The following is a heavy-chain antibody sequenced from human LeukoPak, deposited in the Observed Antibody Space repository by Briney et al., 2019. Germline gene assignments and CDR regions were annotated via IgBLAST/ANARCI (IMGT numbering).Heavy chain of an antibody. D-gene: IGHD2/OR15-2a*01. J-gene: IGHJ4*02. Sequence: GSLRLSCAASGFTFSSYGMHWVRQAPGKGLEWAAVISYDGSNKNYADSVKGRFTISRDNSKNTLYLQMNSLRAEDTAVYYCAKAGVTYFTMDYWGQGTLVTVSS. CDR1: GFTFSSYG. CDR2: ISYDGSNK. V-gene: IGHV3-30*18. CDR3: AKAGVTYFTMDY.